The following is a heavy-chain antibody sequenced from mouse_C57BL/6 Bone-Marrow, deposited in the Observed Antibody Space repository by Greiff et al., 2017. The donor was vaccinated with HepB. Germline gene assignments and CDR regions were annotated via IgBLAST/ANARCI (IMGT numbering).Heavy chain of an antibody. CDR1: GFTFTDYY. D-gene: IGHD2-4*01. J-gene: IGHJ1*03. CDR2: IRNKANGYTT. Sequence: DVKLVESGGGLVQPGGSLSLSCAASGFTFTDYYMSWVRQPPGKALEWLGFIRNKANGYTTEYSASVKGRFTISRDNSQSILYLQMNALRAVDSATYYCARFDYDVRYFDVWGTGTTVTVSS. V-gene: IGHV7-3*01. CDR3: ARFDYDVRYFDV.